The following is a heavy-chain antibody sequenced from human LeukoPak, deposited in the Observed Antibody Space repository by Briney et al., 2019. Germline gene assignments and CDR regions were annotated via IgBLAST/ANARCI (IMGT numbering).Heavy chain of an antibody. CDR3: AREDYGGTNFDQ. CDR1: GFTLSDYF. J-gene: IGHJ4*02. D-gene: IGHD4-23*01. CDR2: ISKTGATI. Sequence: PGGSLRLSCAVSGFTLSDYFMIWVRQVPGKGLQWVAYISKTGATIQYEDSVKGRFTTSRDNAQNALYLQMNSLRVDDTGMYFCAREDYGGTNFDQWGQGTLVTVSS. V-gene: IGHV3-11*01.